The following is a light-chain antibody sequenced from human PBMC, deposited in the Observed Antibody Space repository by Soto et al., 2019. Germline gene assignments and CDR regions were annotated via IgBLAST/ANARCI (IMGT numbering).Light chain of an antibody. Sequence: DIQMTRSPSTLSSSVGDRVTITCRASQGIRSYLAWYQQKPGKPPNLLIYGASTLQSGIPSRFSGSGSGTDFTLTISSLQPEDVATYYCQKYNTAPKTVGQGTKVQVK. J-gene: IGKJ1*01. CDR2: GAS. CDR3: QKYNTAPKT. V-gene: IGKV1-27*01. CDR1: QGIRSY.